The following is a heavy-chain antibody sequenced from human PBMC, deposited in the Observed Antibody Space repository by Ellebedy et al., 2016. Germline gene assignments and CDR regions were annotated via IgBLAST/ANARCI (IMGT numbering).Heavy chain of an antibody. D-gene: IGHD3-10*01. J-gene: IGHJ6*02. CDR1: ELTFSTYA. CDR3: ARANPYYHGSGRITPYAMDV. CDR2: IAYDGTNK. Sequence: GESLKISXAASELTFSTYAMHWVRQAPGKGLEWVAVIAYDGTNKYYADSVKGRFTISRDNSKNTLFLQMNSLRPEDTALYYCARANPYYHGSGRITPYAMDVWGQGTTVTVSS. V-gene: IGHV3-30-3*01.